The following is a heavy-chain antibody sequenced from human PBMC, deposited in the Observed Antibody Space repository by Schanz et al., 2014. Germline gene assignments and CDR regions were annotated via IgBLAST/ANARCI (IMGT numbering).Heavy chain of an antibody. Sequence: QVQLVQSGAEVKKPGSSVKVSCKASRSTLSSYTISWVRQARGQGLEWVGRFIPILDVGNYAQQFQGRVTFTADKSTSTAYMELSSLRYEDTAVYYCARDRLECGAECYSVEVFEIWGQGTLVIVSS. V-gene: IGHV1-69*08. CDR3: ARDRLECGAECYSVEVFEI. D-gene: IGHD2-21*01. J-gene: IGHJ4*02. CDR1: RSTLSSYT. CDR2: FIPILDVG.